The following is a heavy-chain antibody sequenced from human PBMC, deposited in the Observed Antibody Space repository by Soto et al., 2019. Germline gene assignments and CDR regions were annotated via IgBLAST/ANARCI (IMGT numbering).Heavy chain of an antibody. CDR2: IKTKANGGTT. V-gene: IGHV3-15*01. Sequence: PGGSLRLSCAASGLTFTNAWMNWVRQAPGKGLEWVGRIKTKANGGTTDYGAPVNGRFTISRDDSTNTVYLQMNSLKNEDTAVYYCTTPGADVATTIGHYWGQGTLVTV. CDR1: GLTFTNAW. J-gene: IGHJ4*02. CDR3: TTPGADVATTIGHY. D-gene: IGHD5-12*01.